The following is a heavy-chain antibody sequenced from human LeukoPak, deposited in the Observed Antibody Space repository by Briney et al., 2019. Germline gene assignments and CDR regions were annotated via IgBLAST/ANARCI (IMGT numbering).Heavy chain of an antibody. CDR2: IYHSGST. CDR1: GGSISSCGYS. V-gene: IGHV4-30-2*01. J-gene: IGHJ4*02. CDR3: ARGIDY. Sequence: TLSLTCAVSGGSISSCGYSWSWIRQPPGKGLEWIGYIYHSGSTYYNPSLKSRVTISVDRSKNQFSLKLSSVTAADTAVYYCARGIDYWGQGTLVTVSS.